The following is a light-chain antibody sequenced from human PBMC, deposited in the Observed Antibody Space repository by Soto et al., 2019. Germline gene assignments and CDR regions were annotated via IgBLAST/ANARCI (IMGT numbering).Light chain of an antibody. CDR3: SSFVGSPVV. Sequence: QSVLTQPPSVSGAPGQTVAISCTGSSSNIGAGFDVHWYQQVPGTAPKLVLYGNTNRPSGVPDRFSGSRSGSSASLAITGLQAEDEADYYCSSFVGSPVVFGGGTKLTVL. CDR1: SSNIGAGFD. V-gene: IGLV1-40*01. J-gene: IGLJ2*01. CDR2: GNT.